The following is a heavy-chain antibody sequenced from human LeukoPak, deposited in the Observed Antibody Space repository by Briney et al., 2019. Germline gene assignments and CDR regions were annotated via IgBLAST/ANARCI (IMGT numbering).Heavy chain of an antibody. D-gene: IGHD3-22*01. Sequence: ASVKVSCKASGYTFTSYYMHWVRQAPGQGLEWMGIINPSGGSTSYAQKFQGRVTMTRDTSTSTDYMELSSLRSEDTAVYYCARWGRRPTSDDSSGHTSSYGMDVWGQGTTVTVSS. J-gene: IGHJ6*02. V-gene: IGHV1-46*01. CDR1: GYTFTSYY. CDR2: INPSGGST. CDR3: ARWGRRPTSDDSSGHTSSYGMDV.